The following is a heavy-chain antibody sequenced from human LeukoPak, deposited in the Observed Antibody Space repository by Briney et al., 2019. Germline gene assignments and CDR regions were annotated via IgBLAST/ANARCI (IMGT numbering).Heavy chain of an antibody. V-gene: IGHV4-34*01. D-gene: IGHD2-8*01. CDR1: GGSFSGYY. CDR2: INHSGST. Sequence: PSETLSLTCAVYGGSFSGYYWSWIRQPPGKGLEWIGEINHSGSTNYNPSLKSRVTISVDTSKNQFSLKLSSVTAADTAVYYCARVVLAATSSFDYWGQGTQVTVSS. CDR3: ARVVLAATSSFDY. J-gene: IGHJ4*02.